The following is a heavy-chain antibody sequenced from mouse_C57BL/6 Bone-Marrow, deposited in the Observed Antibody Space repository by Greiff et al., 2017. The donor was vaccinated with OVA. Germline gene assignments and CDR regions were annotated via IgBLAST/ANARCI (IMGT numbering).Heavy chain of an antibody. CDR3: ARLVTTGWFAY. Sequence: EVKLEESGGDLVKPGGSLKLSCAASGFTFSSYGMSWVRQTPDKRLEWVATISSGGSYTYYPDSVKGRFTISRDNAKNTLYLQMSSLKSEDTAMYYCARLVTTGWFAYWGQGTLVTVSA. D-gene: IGHD2-2*01. CDR2: ISSGGSYT. V-gene: IGHV5-6*02. J-gene: IGHJ3*01. CDR1: GFTFSSYG.